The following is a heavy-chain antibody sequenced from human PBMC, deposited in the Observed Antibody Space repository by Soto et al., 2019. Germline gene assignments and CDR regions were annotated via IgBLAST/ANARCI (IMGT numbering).Heavy chain of an antibody. CDR3: AKGSRGVVVPAAMY. J-gene: IGHJ4*01. D-gene: IGHD2-2*01. V-gene: IGHV3-23*01. CDR2: VSSSGGST. Sequence: EVQLLESGGGLVQPGGSLRLSCAASGFTFSSYGMSWVRQAPGKGLEWVSAVSSSGGSTNYAGSVKGRFTISRDNAKNTLYLQMNSLRAEDTAVYSCAKGSRGVVVPAAMYGGQGTLFTVSS. CDR1: GFTFSSYG.